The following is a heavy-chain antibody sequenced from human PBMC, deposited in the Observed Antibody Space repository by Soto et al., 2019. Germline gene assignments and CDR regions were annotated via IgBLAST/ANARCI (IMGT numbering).Heavy chain of an antibody. Sequence: QVQLVQSGAEVKKPGSSVKVSCKASGGTFSSYAISWVRQAPGQGLEWMGGIIPIFGTANYAQKFQGRVTITADESTSTAYMELSSLRFEDTAVYYGASYILELVLYYYYCMHVWGQGTTVTVSS. CDR3: ASYILELVLYYYYCMHV. V-gene: IGHV1-69*12. J-gene: IGHJ6*02. CDR2: IIPIFGTA. CDR1: GGTFSSYA. D-gene: IGHD1-1*01.